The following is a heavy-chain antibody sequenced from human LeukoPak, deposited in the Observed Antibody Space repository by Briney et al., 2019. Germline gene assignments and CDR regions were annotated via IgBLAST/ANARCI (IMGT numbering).Heavy chain of an antibody. CDR2: ISAYNGNT. V-gene: IGHV1-18*01. Sequence: EASVKVSCKASGYTFTSYGISWVRQAPGQGLEWMGWISAYNGNTNYAQKFQERVTITRDMSTSTAYMELSSLRSEDTAVYYCAAFIAALGYWGQGTLVTVSS. J-gene: IGHJ4*02. D-gene: IGHD6-13*01. CDR1: GYTFTSYG. CDR3: AAFIAALGY.